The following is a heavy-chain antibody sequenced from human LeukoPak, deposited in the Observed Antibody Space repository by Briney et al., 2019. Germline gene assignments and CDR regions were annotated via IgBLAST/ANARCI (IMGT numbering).Heavy chain of an antibody. CDR1: GFTFDDYT. CDR2: ISWDSGSR. V-gene: IGHV3-43*01. CDR3: AKHMARSLGATTTGALDI. D-gene: IGHD1-26*01. Sequence: PGGSLRLSCAASGFTFDDYTMHWVRQAPGKGLEWVSLISWDSGSRYYGDSVKGRFTFSRDNSKNSLYLQMNSLRIEDTALYYCAKHMARSLGATTTGALDIWGQGTMVTVSS. J-gene: IGHJ3*02.